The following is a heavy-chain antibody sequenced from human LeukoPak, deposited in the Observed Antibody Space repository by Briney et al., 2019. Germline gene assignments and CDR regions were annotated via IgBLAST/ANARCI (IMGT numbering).Heavy chain of an antibody. Sequence: SETLSLTCTVSGVSISDYYWSWVRQPPGKGLEWIGYIYYTGSTDYNPSLKSRVTMSVDTSKNQFSLNLRSVTATDTAVYYCPRRTYYDTLTGYNYWYFDLWGRGTLVTVSS. V-gene: IGHV4-59*01. CDR3: PRRTYYDTLTGYNYWYFDL. J-gene: IGHJ2*01. CDR1: GVSISDYY. D-gene: IGHD3-9*01. CDR2: IYYTGST.